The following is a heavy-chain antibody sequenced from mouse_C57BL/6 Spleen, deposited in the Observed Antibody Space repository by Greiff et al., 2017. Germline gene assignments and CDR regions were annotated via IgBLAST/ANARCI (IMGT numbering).Heavy chain of an antibody. Sequence: QVQLQQPGAELVKPGASVKLSCKASGYTFTSYWMQWVKQRPGQGLEWIGEIDPSDSYTNYNQKFKGKATLTVDTSSSTACMQLSSLTSEDSAVYYCARRHHYYGSSYGYFDVWGTGTTVTVSS. V-gene: IGHV1-50*01. CDR2: IDPSDSYT. D-gene: IGHD1-1*01. J-gene: IGHJ1*03. CDR1: GYTFTSYW. CDR3: ARRHHYYGSSYGYFDV.